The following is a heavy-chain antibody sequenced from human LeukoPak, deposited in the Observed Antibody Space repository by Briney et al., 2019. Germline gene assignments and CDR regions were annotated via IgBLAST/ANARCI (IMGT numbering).Heavy chain of an antibody. Sequence: ASVKVSCKASGYTFTDFYIHWVRQAPGQGLEWMGWINPNSGGTNYAQKFQGRVTMTRDTSISTAYIELSRLRSDDTPVYYCARVAVLMLYGSSFYYFDYWGQGALVTVSS. CDR3: ARVAVLMLYGSSFYYFDY. CDR2: INPNSGGT. CDR1: GYTFTDFY. V-gene: IGHV1-2*02. D-gene: IGHD2-8*01. J-gene: IGHJ4*02.